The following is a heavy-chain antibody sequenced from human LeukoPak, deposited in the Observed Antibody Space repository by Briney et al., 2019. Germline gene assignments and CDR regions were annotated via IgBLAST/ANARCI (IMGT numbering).Heavy chain of an antibody. Sequence: GGSLRPSCAASGFTFSSYAICWGRQPPGKGLEWGSAISGSGGSTYYEASVKGRFTISGDNYKNTLYLQMNSLRAEDTAVHYCAKAGIGDAYYFDYWGQGTLVAVSS. CDR2: ISGSGGST. CDR3: AKAGIGDAYYFDY. CDR1: GFTFSSYA. J-gene: IGHJ4*02. D-gene: IGHD3-10*01. V-gene: IGHV3-23*01.